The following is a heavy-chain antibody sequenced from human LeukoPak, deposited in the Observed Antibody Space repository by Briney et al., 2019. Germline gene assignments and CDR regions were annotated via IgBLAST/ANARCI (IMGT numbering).Heavy chain of an antibody. CDR2: ISSSSSTI. D-gene: IGHD3-3*01. Sequence: PGGSLRLSCAASGFTFSSYSMNWVRQAPGKGLEWVSYISSSSSTIYYADSVKGRFTISRDNAKNSLYLQMNSLGAEDTAVCYCARASYYDFWSGYSPFDYWGQGTLVTVSS. CDR3: ARASYYDFWSGYSPFDY. CDR1: GFTFSSYS. V-gene: IGHV3-48*01. J-gene: IGHJ4*02.